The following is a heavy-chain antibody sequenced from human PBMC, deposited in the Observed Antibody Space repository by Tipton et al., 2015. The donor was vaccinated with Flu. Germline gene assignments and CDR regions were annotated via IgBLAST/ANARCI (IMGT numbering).Heavy chain of an antibody. CDR3: AREGGDCSSTSCPQVPADNWFDP. D-gene: IGHD2-2*01. J-gene: IGHJ5*02. V-gene: IGHV1-69*01. Sequence: QLVQSGAEVKKPGSSVKVSCKASGGTFSSYAISWVRQAPGQGLEWMGGIIPIFGTANYAQKFQGRVTITADESTSTAYMELSSRRSEDTAVYYCAREGGDCSSTSCPQVPADNWFDPWGQGTLVTVSS. CDR2: IIPIFGTA. CDR1: GGTFSSYA.